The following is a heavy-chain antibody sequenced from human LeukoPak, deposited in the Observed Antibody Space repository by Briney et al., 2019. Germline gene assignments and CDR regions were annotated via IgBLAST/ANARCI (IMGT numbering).Heavy chain of an antibody. J-gene: IGHJ4*02. CDR3: ARGAPKCSGGSCNSDY. CDR1: GYTFTGYY. Sequence: ASVKVSCKASGYTFTGYYMHWVRQAPGQGLEWMGWINSNSGGTNYAQKFQGRVTMTRDTSISTAYMELRRLRSDDTAVYYCARGAPKCSGGSCNSDYWGQGTPVTVSS. CDR2: INSNSGGT. D-gene: IGHD2-15*01. V-gene: IGHV1-2*02.